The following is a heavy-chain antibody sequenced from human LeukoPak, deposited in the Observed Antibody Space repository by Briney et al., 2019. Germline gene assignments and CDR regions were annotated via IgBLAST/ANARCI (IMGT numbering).Heavy chain of an antibody. Sequence: TSQTLSLTCAISGDSVSSNSAAWSWIRQSPSRGLEWLGRTYYRSKWYTEYAVSVKSRITINPDTSKNQFSLQLNSVTPEDTAVYYCARGSYTSTWFWGQGTLVTVSS. J-gene: IGHJ4*02. CDR1: GDSVSSNSAA. CDR3: ARGSYTSTWF. V-gene: IGHV6-1*01. D-gene: IGHD6-13*01. CDR2: TYYRSKWYT.